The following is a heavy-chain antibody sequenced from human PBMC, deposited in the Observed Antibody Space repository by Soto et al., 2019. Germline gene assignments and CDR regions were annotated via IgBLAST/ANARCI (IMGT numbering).Heavy chain of an antibody. V-gene: IGHV3-48*01. J-gene: IGHJ4*02. CDR3: ARDKGKSPLDY. CDR1: GFTFSSYS. Sequence: GGSLRLSCAASGFTFSSYSMNWARQAPGKGLEWISYISSSSRTIYYPDSVKGRFTISRDNAKNSLYLQMNSLRAEDTAVYYCARDKGKSPLDYWGQGTLVTVSS. CDR2: ISSSSRTI.